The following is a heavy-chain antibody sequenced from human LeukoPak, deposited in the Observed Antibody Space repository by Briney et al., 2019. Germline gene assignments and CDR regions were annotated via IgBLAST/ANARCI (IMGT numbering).Heavy chain of an antibody. V-gene: IGHV5-10-1*01. CDR2: IDPSDSYT. J-gene: IGHJ4*02. CDR1: GYSFTSYW. CDR3: ASANDYGDFDY. Sequence: GESLKISCKGSGYSFTSYWISWVHQLPGKGLEWMGRIDPSDSYTNYSPSFQGHVTISADKSISTAYLQWSSLKASDTAMYYCASANDYGDFDYWGQGTLVTVSS. D-gene: IGHD4-17*01.